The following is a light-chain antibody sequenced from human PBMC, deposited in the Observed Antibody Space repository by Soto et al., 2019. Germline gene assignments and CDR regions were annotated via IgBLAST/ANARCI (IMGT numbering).Light chain of an antibody. CDR3: HQYDKWPPST. V-gene: IGKV4-1*01. CDR1: QSVLYSSNNKNY. Sequence: DIVMTQSPDSLAVSLGERATINCKSIQSVLYSSNNKNYLAWYQQKPGQAPRLLIHGASTRATGVPARFSGSESGTEFTLTISSLQSEDSAFYYCHQYDKWPPSTFGQGTKVDIK. J-gene: IGKJ1*01. CDR2: GAS.